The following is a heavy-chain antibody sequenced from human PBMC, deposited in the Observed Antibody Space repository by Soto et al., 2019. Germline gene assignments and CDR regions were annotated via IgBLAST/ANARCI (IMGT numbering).Heavy chain of an antibody. CDR2: INPNSGAT. Sequence: QVQLVQSGAEVKKPGASVKVSCKASGYTFTGYYIHWVRQAPGQGLEWMGWINPNSGATDSVQNFLGRGTMTRDRSITTAYMELSRLRSDDTAVYFCARGELDVAPFAPWGQGTLVTVSS. V-gene: IGHV1-2*02. CDR1: GYTFTGYY. CDR3: ARGELDVAPFAP. J-gene: IGHJ5*02. D-gene: IGHD1-26*01.